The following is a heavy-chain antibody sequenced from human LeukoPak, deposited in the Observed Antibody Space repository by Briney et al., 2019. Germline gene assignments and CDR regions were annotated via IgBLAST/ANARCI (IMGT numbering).Heavy chain of an antibody. CDR1: GVYFSTSGCY. D-gene: IGHD3-10*01. CDR2: IFYTGNT. J-gene: IGHJ4*02. Sequence: SETLSLTCIVSGVYFSTSGCYWGWIRQPPGKGLEWIGSIFYTGNTYYNPSLNSRVIISADTSKNQFSLELNFVTAADTAVYYCAGLGASLVWDSGSFPDSWGQGTLVTVSS. V-gene: IGHV4-39*01. CDR3: AGLGASLVWDSGSFPDS.